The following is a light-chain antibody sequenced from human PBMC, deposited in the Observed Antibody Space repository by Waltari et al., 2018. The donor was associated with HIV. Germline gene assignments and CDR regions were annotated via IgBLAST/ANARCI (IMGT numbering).Light chain of an antibody. CDR1: QNINNW. J-gene: IGKJ5*01. CDR3: QQYNTDPS. V-gene: IGKV1-5*03. Sequence: DIHMTQSPSTLSAFVGDRVTITCRASQNINNWLAWYQQKPGKVPKLLIHRASALEDGVSSRFSGSGSGTEFTLNIDSLEPDDFATYYCQQYNTDPSFGQGTRLE. CDR2: RAS.